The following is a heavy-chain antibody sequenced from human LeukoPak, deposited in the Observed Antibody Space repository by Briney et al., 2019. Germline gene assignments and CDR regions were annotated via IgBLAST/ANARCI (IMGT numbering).Heavy chain of an antibody. J-gene: IGHJ5*02. CDR1: GGSISSSSYY. D-gene: IGHD3-10*01. CDR2: IYYSGST. CDR3: ARHKGGYGSGSLNWFDP. V-gene: IGHV4-39*01. Sequence: SETLSLTCTVSGGSISSSSYYWGWIRQPPGKGLEWIGSIYYSGSTYYNPSLKSRVTISVDTSKNQFSLKLSSVTAADTAVYYCARHKGGYGSGSLNWFDPWGQGTLVTVSS.